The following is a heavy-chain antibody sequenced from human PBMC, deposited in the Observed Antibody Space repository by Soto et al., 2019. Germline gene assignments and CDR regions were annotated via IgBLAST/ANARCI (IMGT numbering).Heavy chain of an antibody. CDR3: ARMSADGYHX. J-gene: IGHJ4*02. CDR1: DDSVNSVGYY. V-gene: IGHV4-31*02. CDR2: VYYSGRT. D-gene: IGHD2-2*01. Sequence: TLSLSGDVSDDSVNSVGYYWTWIRQHPGKGLDCIGCVYYSGRTYDNPSLKSRLGMSLETSKNQFSLKMTSMTAADTAVYYCARMSADGYHXWGQGTLVTVSX.